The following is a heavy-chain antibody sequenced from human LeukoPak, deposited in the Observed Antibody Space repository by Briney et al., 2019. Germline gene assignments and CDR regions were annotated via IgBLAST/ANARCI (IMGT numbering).Heavy chain of an antibody. CDR1: GFTFSSYW. J-gene: IGHJ4*02. CDR3: ARQTGATTTGGYYFDH. Sequence: GGSLRLSCAASGFTFSSYWMYWLRHAPGKGLVWFSRINTDGSSTSYPDSVKGRFSISRDNAKNTLHLQMNSPRADDTAVYYCARQTGATTTGGYYFDHWGQGTLVTVSS. CDR2: INTDGSST. V-gene: IGHV3-74*01. D-gene: IGHD1-26*01.